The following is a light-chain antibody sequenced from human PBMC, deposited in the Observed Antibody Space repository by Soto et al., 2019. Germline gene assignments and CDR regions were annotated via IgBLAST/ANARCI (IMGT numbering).Light chain of an antibody. Sequence: QSVLTQPASVSGSPGQSITISCTGTSSDVGGYNYVSWYQQHPGKAPKLMIYDVSNRPSGVSNRFSGSKSGNTASLTISGLQADDEADYYCSSNSSSSTLYVFGTGTKVTV. CDR1: SSDVGGYNY. CDR2: DVS. J-gene: IGLJ1*01. CDR3: SSNSSSSTLYV. V-gene: IGLV2-14*01.